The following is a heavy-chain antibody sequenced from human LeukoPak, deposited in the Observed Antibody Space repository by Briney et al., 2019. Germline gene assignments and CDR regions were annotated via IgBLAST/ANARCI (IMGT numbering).Heavy chain of an antibody. CDR3: AREIPGELNALDI. D-gene: IGHD2-2*01. CDR2: IKEDGRRT. CDR1: GFTFSSYW. V-gene: IGHV3-7*01. Sequence: PGGSLRLSCVASGFTFSSYWMTWVRQAPGRGLERVANIKEDGRRTYYMDSVRGRFTISRDNAKSSLYLQMNSLRAEDTAVYYCAREIPGELNALDIWGQGTMVTVSS. J-gene: IGHJ3*02.